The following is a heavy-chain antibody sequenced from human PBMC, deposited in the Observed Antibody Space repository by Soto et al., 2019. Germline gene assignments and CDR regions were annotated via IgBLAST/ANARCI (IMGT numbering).Heavy chain of an antibody. CDR1: GFTFSSYA. CDR3: AKRNYGGNSYYYYGMDV. CDR2: ISASGGST. J-gene: IGHJ6*02. D-gene: IGHD4-17*01. V-gene: IGHV3-23*01. Sequence: GGSLRLSCVASGFTFSSYAMTWVRQAPGKGLEWVSGISASGGSTYYADSVKGRFTVSRDNSKDTLYLQMNSLRAEDTAVYYCAKRNYGGNSYYYYGMDVWGQGTTVTVSS.